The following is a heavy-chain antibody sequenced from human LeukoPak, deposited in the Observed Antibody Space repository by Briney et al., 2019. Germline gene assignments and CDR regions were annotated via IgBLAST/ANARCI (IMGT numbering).Heavy chain of an antibody. CDR1: GGSFSGYY. CDR2: INHSGST. D-gene: IGHD3-3*01. CDR3: ARAGGYYDFWSGYYTGAYFDY. J-gene: IGHJ4*02. V-gene: IGHV4-34*01. Sequence: SSETLSLTCAVYGGSFSGYYWSWIRQPPGKGLEWIGEINHSGSTNYNPSLKSRVTISVDTSKHQFSLKLSSVTAADTAVYYCARAGGYYDFWSGYYTGAYFDYWGQGTLVTVSS.